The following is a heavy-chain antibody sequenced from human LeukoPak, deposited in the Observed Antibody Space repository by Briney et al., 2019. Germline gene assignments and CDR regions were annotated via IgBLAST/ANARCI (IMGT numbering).Heavy chain of an antibody. D-gene: IGHD3-10*01. V-gene: IGHV3-7*01. J-gene: IGHJ3*02. CDR3: ARVNYYGSGSYDAFDI. CDR2: IKQDGSEK. Sequence: GGSLRLSCAASGFTFSSYWMSWVRQAPGKGLEWVANIKQDGSEKYYVDSVKGRFTISRDNAKNSLYLQMNSLRAEDTAVYYCARVNYYGSGSYDAFDIWGQGTMVTVSS. CDR1: GFTFSSYW.